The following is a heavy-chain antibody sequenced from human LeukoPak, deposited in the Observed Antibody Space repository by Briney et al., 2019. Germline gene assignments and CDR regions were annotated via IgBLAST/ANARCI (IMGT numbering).Heavy chain of an antibody. Sequence: GASVKVSCKASGYTFTNYYMHWVRQAPGQGLEWMGIINPSGGSTSYAQKFQGRVTMTRDTSTSTVYMELSSLRSEDTAVYYCARDRATVIGYYYYYYMDVWGKGTTVTVSS. J-gene: IGHJ6*03. D-gene: IGHD4-11*01. V-gene: IGHV1-46*03. CDR1: GYTFTNYY. CDR2: INPSGGST. CDR3: ARDRATVIGYYYYYYMDV.